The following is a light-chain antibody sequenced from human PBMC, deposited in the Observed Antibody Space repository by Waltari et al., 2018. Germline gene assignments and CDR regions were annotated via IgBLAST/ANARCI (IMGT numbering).Light chain of an antibody. J-gene: IGLJ6*01. Sequence: QLVLTQSPSASASLGASVKLTCTLSSGHSNYAIAWHRQQPEKGPRYLMILNSDGSHSKGDGIPDRFSGSSSGAERYLTISSLQSEDEADYYCQTWGTGIRVFGSGTKVTVL. V-gene: IGLV4-69*01. CDR3: QTWGTGIRV. CDR2: LNSDGSH. CDR1: SGHSNYA.